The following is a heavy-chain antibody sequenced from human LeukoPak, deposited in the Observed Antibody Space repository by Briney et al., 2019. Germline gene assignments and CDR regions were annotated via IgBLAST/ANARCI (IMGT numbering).Heavy chain of an antibody. V-gene: IGHV4-59*01. CDR2: IYYSGST. D-gene: IGHD3-22*01. J-gene: IGHJ4*02. Sequence: SETLSLTCTVSGGSIISYYWSWIRQPPGKGLQWIGNIYYSGSTNYNPSLKSRVTISADTSKNQFSLKLSSVTAADTAVYYCARDISDSSGYYRHFDYWGQGTLVTVSS. CDR3: ARDISDSSGYYRHFDY. CDR1: GGSIISYY.